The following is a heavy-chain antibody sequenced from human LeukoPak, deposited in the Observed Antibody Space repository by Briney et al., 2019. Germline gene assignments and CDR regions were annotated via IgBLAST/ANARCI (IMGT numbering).Heavy chain of an antibody. CDR2: ISGSGDNT. CDR3: AKGSYYDSSGSFYLDY. V-gene: IGHV3-23*01. D-gene: IGHD3-22*01. CDR1: GFTFSSYA. Sequence: GGSLRLSCAASGFTFSSYAMSWVRQAPGKGLEWVSGISGSGDNTYYADSVKGRFTISRDNSKNTLYVQVNSLGTEDTAAYYCAKGSYYDSSGSFYLDYWGQGTLVTVCS. J-gene: IGHJ4*02.